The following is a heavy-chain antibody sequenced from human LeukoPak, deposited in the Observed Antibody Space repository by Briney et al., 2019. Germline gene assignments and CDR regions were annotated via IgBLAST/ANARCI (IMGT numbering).Heavy chain of an antibody. J-gene: IGHJ4*02. CDR2: IYYSGST. D-gene: IGHD3-10*01. V-gene: IGHV4-59*01. CDR1: GGSLSSYY. Sequence: SETLSLTCTVSGGSLSSYYSSWIPQPPRKGLEWIGYIYYSGSTNYNPSLKSRVTISVDTSKNQFSLKLSSVTAADTAVYYCAREGEAGTFDYWGQGTLVTVSS. CDR3: AREGEAGTFDY.